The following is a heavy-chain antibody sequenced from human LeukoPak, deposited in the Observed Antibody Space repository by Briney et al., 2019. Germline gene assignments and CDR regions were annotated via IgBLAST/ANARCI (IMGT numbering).Heavy chain of an antibody. CDR1: GFTFSSYG. CDR2: ISYDGSNK. V-gene: IGHV3-30*18. J-gene: IGHJ4*02. Sequence: PGGSLRLSCAASGFTFSSYGMHWVRQAPGKGLEWVAVISYDGSNKYYADSVKGRFTISRDNSKNTLYLQMNSLRAEDTAVYYCAKDPVGDYFDYWGQGTLVTVSS. D-gene: IGHD3-16*01. CDR3: AKDPVGDYFDY.